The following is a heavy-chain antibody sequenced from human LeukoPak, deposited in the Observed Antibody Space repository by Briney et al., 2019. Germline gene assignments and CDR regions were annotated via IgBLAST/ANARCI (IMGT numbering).Heavy chain of an antibody. D-gene: IGHD3-22*01. CDR3: ARARDYYDSSGLGRNAFDI. CDR1: GGTFSSYA. Sequence: SVKVSCKASGGTFSSYAISWVRQAPGQGLEWMGGIIPIFGTANYAQKFQGRVTITADESTSTAYMELSSLRSEDTAVYYCARARDYYDSSGLGRNAFDIWGQGTMVTVSS. J-gene: IGHJ3*02. V-gene: IGHV1-69*13. CDR2: IIPIFGTA.